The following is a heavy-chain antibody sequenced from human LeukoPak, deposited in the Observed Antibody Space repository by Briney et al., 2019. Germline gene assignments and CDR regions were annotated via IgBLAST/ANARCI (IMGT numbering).Heavy chain of an antibody. Sequence: GGSLRLSCAAAGFTFSSYSMNWVRQAPGKGLEWVSSISSSSSYIYYAGSVKGRFTISRDNAKNSLYLQMNSLRAEDTAVYYCARGALHYDSSGYYQEGDYWGQGTLVTVSS. CDR3: ARGALHYDSSGYYQEGDY. D-gene: IGHD3-22*01. CDR2: ISSSSSYI. V-gene: IGHV3-21*01. CDR1: GFTFSSYS. J-gene: IGHJ4*02.